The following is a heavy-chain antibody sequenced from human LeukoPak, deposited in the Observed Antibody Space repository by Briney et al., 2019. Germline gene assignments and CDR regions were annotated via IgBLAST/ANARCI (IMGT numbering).Heavy chain of an antibody. CDR3: ARESLPYYYDSSGYYSPKGNAFDI. J-gene: IGHJ3*02. D-gene: IGHD3-22*01. Sequence: SVKVSCTASGGTFSSYAISWVRQAPGQGLEWMGGIIPIFGTANYAQKFQGRVTITADESTSTAYMELSSLRSEDTAVYYCARESLPYYYDSSGYYSPKGNAFDIWGQGTMVTVSS. V-gene: IGHV1-69*01. CDR1: GGTFSSYA. CDR2: IIPIFGTA.